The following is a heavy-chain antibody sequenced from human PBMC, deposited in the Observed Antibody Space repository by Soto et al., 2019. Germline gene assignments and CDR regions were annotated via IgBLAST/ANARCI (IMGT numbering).Heavy chain of an antibody. Sequence: GGSLRLSCAASGFTFSNFVMSWVRHIPGKGLHWVSGITGSGGRAYYADSVKGRFTISRDNSRNTLYLQMSRLGAEDTAMYHCAVHLGQNYYTMGVWGQGTTVTVSS. CDR2: ITGSGGRA. J-gene: IGHJ6*02. CDR1: GFTFSNFV. V-gene: IGHV3-23*01. CDR3: AVHLGQNYYTMGV.